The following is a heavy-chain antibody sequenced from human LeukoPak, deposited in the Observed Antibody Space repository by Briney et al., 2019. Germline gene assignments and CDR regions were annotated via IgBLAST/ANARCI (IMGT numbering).Heavy chain of an antibody. CDR2: IYSGGNT. CDR3: ARSYYYDSSGPLWY. V-gene: IGHV3-66*01. CDR1: GFTVSSNY. Sequence: GGSLRLSCAASGFTVSSNYMSWVRQAPGRGLEWVSVIYSGGNTYYADSVKGRFTISRDNSKNTLYLQMGSLRAEDMAVYYCARSYYYDSSGPLWYWGQGTLVTVSS. J-gene: IGHJ4*02. D-gene: IGHD3-22*01.